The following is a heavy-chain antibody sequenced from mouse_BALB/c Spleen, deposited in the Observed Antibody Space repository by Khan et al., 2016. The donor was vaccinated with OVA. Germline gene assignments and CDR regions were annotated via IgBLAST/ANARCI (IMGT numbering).Heavy chain of an antibody. CDR3: ARGNYYGYYFDY. CDR2: ISYSGVT. CDR1: GYSITSGYA. J-gene: IGHJ2*01. D-gene: IGHD1-1*01. Sequence: EVQLQESGPGLVKPSQSLSLTCTVTGYSITSGYAWNWIRQFPGNKLEWMGYISYSGVTSYTPSLKSRISITRDTSKNQFFLQLNSVNTEDTTTYCCARGNYYGYYFDYWGQGTTLTVSS. V-gene: IGHV3-2*02.